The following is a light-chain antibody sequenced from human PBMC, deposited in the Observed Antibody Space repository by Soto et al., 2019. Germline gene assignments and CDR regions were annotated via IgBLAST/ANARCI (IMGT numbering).Light chain of an antibody. J-gene: IGKJ5*01. CDR2: DAS. Sequence: EIVLIQSPATLSLSPGERATLSCRASETIRNLLAWYQQRPGQAPRLLIYDASNRATGIPARFSGSGSGTDFTLTISSLEPEDFAVYYCQQRSNWPITFGQGTRLEIK. V-gene: IGKV3-11*01. CDR3: QQRSNWPIT. CDR1: ETIRNL.